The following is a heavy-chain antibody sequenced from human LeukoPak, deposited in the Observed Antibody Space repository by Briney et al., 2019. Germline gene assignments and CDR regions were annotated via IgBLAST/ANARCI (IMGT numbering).Heavy chain of an antibody. CDR2: ISYDGSNK. J-gene: IGHJ4*02. CDR3: AKDNDYYDSSGYYV. D-gene: IGHD3-22*01. CDR1: GFTFSSYG. V-gene: IGHV3-30*18. Sequence: EGSLRLSCAASGFTFSSYGMHWVRQAPGKGLEWVAVISYDGSNKYYADSVKGRFTISRDNSKNTLYLQMNSLRAEDTAVYYCAKDNDYYDSSGYYVWGQGTLVTVSS.